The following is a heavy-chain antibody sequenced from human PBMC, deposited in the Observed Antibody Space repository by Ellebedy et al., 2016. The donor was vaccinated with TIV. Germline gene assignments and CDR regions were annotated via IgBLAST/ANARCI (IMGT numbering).Heavy chain of an antibody. Sequence: MPSETLSLTCTVSGGSMSRGGYYWSWIRQHPGKGLEWIGNINHSGSTYYNPSLKSRISMSVDMSKNQFSLNLTSVTAADTAVYFCTREAIDTYYFDTWGRGTLVTVSS. V-gene: IGHV4-31*03. CDR1: GGSMSRGGYY. CDR3: TREAIDTYYFDT. J-gene: IGHJ4*02. CDR2: INHSGST.